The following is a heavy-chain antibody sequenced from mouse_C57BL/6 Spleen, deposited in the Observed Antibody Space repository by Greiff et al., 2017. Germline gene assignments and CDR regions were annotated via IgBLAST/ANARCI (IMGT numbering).Heavy chain of an antibody. CDR3: ARSGAAGAMDY. V-gene: IGHV1-52*01. D-gene: IGHD1-2*01. CDR1: GYTFTSYW. CDR2: IDPSDSET. J-gene: IGHJ4*01. Sequence: QVQLQQPGAELVRPGSSVKLSCKASGYTFTSYWMHWVKQRPIQGLEWIGNIDPSDSETHYNQKFKDKATLTVDKSSSTAYMQLSSLTSEDSAVYYGARSGAAGAMDYWGQGTSVTVSS.